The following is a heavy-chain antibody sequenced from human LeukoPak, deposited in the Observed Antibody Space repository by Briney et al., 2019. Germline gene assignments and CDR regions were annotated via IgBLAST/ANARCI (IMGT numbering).Heavy chain of an antibody. J-gene: IGHJ4*02. D-gene: IGHD2-21*01. CDR2: ISTSGSTI. Sequence: GGSLRLSCAASGFIFSTYEMHCVRQAPGKGLEWVSYISTSGSTIYYADSVKGRFTFSRDNARNSLFLQMNRLRAEDTAVYYCARDGPAYSFEYWGQGTLATVSS. CDR1: GFIFSTYE. CDR3: ARDGPAYSFEY. V-gene: IGHV3-48*03.